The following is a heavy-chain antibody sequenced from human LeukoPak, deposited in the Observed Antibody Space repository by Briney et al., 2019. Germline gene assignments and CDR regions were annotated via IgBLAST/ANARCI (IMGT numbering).Heavy chain of an antibody. CDR2: IDNGGSDT. CDR1: GFTFSNYW. Sequence: PGGSLRLSCAASGFTFSNYWMHWVRQAPGKGLVWVSRIDNGGSDTRHADSVKGRFTISRDNAKNTLYLQMNSLRAEDTAVYYCAKGVTMVRGIIITIEYFQHWGQGTLVTVSS. V-gene: IGHV3-74*01. J-gene: IGHJ1*01. D-gene: IGHD3-10*01. CDR3: AKGVTMVRGIIITIEYFQH.